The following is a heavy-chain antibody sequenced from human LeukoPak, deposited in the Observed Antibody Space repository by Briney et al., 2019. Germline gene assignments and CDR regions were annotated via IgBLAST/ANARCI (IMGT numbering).Heavy chain of an antibody. J-gene: IGHJ3*01. CDR3: ASTLCSSISCYGDGGAFDF. Sequence: SETLSLTCTVSAGSISRSSYYWGWIRQPPGKGLESIGSVYDSGGTYYNPSLKSRVTISVETSKNQLSLKLRSVTAADTALYYCASTLCSSISCYGDGGAFDFWGQGTMVTVSS. CDR2: VYDSGGT. D-gene: IGHD2-2*01. V-gene: IGHV4-39*01. CDR1: AGSISRSSYY.